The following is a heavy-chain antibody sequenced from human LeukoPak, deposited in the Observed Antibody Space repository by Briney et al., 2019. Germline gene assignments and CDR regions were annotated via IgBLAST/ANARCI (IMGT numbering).Heavy chain of an antibody. J-gene: IGHJ5*02. Sequence: SETLSLTCTVSGGSISSYYLTWIRQPPGKGLDWIGYIYYSGSTSYNPSLKSRVTISVDTSKNQFSLKLSSVTAADTAVYYCARETPSPRLSWFDPWGQGTLVTVSS. D-gene: IGHD3-10*01. CDR3: ARETPSPRLSWFDP. CDR1: GGSISSYY. CDR2: IYYSGST. V-gene: IGHV4-59*12.